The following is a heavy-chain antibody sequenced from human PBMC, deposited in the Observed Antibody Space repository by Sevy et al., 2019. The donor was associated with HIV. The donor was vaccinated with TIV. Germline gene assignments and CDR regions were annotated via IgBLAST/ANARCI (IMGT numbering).Heavy chain of an antibody. CDR1: GGTFSSYA. V-gene: IGHV1-69*13. D-gene: IGHD2-2*01. J-gene: IGHJ6*02. Sequence: ASVKVSCKASGGTFSSYAISWVRQAPGQGLEWMGGIIPIFGTANYAQKFQGRVTITADESTSTAYMDLSSLRSEDTAVYYCARDEYCSSTSCYAGGYYYYGMDVWGQGTTVTVSS. CDR2: IIPIFGTA. CDR3: ARDEYCSSTSCYAGGYYYYGMDV.